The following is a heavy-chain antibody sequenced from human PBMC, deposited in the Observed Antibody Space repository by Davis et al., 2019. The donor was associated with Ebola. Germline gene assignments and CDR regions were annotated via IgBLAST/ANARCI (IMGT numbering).Heavy chain of an antibody. CDR1: GYTFTSYD. Sequence: ASVKVSCKASGYTFTSYDINWVRQATGQGLEWMGWMNPNSGNTGYAQKFQGRVTITRDTSASTAYMELSSLRSEDTAVYYCARDLVRMVGGDDFSTTLYYYYGMDVWGQGTTVTVSS. J-gene: IGHJ6*02. V-gene: IGHV1-8*01. CDR3: ARDLVRMVGGDDFSTTLYYYYGMDV. CDR2: MNPNSGNT. D-gene: IGHD3-3*01.